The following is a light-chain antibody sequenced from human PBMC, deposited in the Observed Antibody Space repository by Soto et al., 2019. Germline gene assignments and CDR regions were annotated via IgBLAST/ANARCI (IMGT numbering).Light chain of an antibody. CDR2: GAS. CDR1: QSVASN. CDR3: QQYHNWPPQYT. V-gene: IGKV3-15*01. J-gene: IGKJ2*01. Sequence: EIVMTQSPASLSVSPGDGATLSCRASQSVASNVAWYQQKPGQGPRLLIHGASARAVGVPARFSGSGSGTDLTLIISSLQSEDFAVYYCQQYHNWPPQYTFGQGTKLQIK.